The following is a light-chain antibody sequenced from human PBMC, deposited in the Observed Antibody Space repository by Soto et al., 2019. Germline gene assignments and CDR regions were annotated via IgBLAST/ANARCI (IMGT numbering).Light chain of an antibody. CDR2: DAS. Sequence: EIVLTQSPATLSLSPGERATLSCRASQSLSSYLAWYQQKRGQAPRLLIYDASKRATGIPARFSGSGSGTDFTLTISRLEPEDFAVYYCQQYGSSPWTFGQGTKVEIK. CDR1: QSLSSY. CDR3: QQYGSSPWT. J-gene: IGKJ1*01. V-gene: IGKV3-20*01.